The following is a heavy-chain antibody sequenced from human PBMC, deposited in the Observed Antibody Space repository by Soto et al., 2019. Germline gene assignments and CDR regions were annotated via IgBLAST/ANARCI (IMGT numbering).Heavy chain of an antibody. CDR2: INPSGGST. CDR1: GYTFTSYY. D-gene: IGHD3-3*01. V-gene: IGHV1-46*01. J-gene: IGHJ6*02. CDR3: ARNVFWIGYPPRVGLDYYYYYGMDV. Sequence: ASVKVSCKASGYTFTSYYMHWVRQAPGQGLEWMGIINPSGGSTSYAQKFKGRVTKTRDTSTSTVYMELSSLRSEDTAVYYCARNVFWIGYPPRVGLDYYYYYGMDVWGQGTTVTVSS.